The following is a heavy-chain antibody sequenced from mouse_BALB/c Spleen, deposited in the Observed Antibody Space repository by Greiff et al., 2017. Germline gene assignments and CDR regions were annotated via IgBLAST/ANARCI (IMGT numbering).Heavy chain of an antibody. Sequence: VQLKQSGPGLVKPSQSLSLTCTVTGYSITSDYAWNWIRQFPGNKLEWMGYISYSGSTSYNPSLKSRITLTRDTSKNQFFLQLNSVTTEDTATYYCARSGYGPAWFAYWGQGTLVTVSA. CDR3: ARSGYGPAWFAY. D-gene: IGHD2-10*02. J-gene: IGHJ3*01. CDR1: GYSITSDYA. V-gene: IGHV3-2*02. CDR2: ISYSGST.